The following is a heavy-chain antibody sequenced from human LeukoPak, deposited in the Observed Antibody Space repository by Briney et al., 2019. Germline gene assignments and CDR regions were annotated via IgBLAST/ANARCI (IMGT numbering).Heavy chain of an antibody. J-gene: IGHJ6*02. Sequence: SETLSLTCAVYGGSFSGYYWSWIRQPPGKGLEWIGEINHSGSTNYNPSLKSRVTISVDTSKNQFSLKLSSVTAADTAVYYCARGRAAVAVTHGMDVWGQGTTVTVSS. V-gene: IGHV4-34*01. CDR3: ARGRAAVAVTHGMDV. D-gene: IGHD6-19*01. CDR2: INHSGST. CDR1: GGSFSGYY.